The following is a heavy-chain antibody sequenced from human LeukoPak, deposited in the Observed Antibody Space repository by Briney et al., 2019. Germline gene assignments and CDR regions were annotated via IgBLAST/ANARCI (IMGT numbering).Heavy chain of an antibody. CDR1: GASISSYY. J-gene: IGHJ5*02. CDR2: IYYSGRT. Sequence: SETLSLTCTVPGASISSYYWSWIRQPPGKGLEWIGYIYYSGRTNYNPSLKNRVTISVDTSETQFSLKLSSVTAADTAVYYCARVAEAWFDPWGQGTLVTVSS. V-gene: IGHV4-59*01. CDR3: ARVAEAWFDP.